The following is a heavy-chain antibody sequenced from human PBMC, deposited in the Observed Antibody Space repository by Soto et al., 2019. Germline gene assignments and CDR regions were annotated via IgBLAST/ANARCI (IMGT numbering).Heavy chain of an antibody. J-gene: IGHJ4*02. D-gene: IGHD2-21*02. CDR1: GYTLTELS. CDR2: FHPEDDET. CDR3: ATPLPGGDGWGGFDY. Sequence: QVQLVQSGAEVKKPGASVKVSCKVSGYTLTELSVHWVRQAPGKGLEWMGGFHPEDDETISAQLFQGRVTMTEDRSTDTAYMELGSVRSEDTAVYYCATPLPGGDGWGGFDYWGQGTLVTVST. V-gene: IGHV1-24*01.